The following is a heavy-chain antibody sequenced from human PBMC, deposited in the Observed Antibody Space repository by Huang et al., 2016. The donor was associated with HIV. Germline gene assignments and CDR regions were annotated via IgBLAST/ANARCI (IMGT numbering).Heavy chain of an antibody. CDR2: INHREST. CDR1: GGSFSGYY. J-gene: IGHJ6*03. Sequence: QVQLQQWGAGLLRPSETLSLTCAVYGGSFSGYYGTWIRQPPGKGLEWIGEINHRESTNDNPSRKSRVTMSVDTSRNQFSLTLTSVTAADTAVYYCARGQGGYYYYYMDVWGKGTTVTVSS. CDR3: ARGQGGYYYYYMDV. V-gene: IGHV4-34*01.